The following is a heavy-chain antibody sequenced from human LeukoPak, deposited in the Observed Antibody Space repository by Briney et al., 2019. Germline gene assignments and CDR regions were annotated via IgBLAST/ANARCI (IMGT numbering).Heavy chain of an antibody. D-gene: IGHD5-18*01. Sequence: GGSLRLSCAASGFTFSSYSMNWVRQAPGKGLEWVSSISSSSSYIYYADSVKGRFTISRDNAKNSLYLQMNSLRAEDTAMYYCARHLGTAMVSPLGYWGQGTLVTVSS. CDR3: ARHLGTAMVSPLGY. J-gene: IGHJ4*02. CDR1: GFTFSSYS. CDR2: ISSSSSYI. V-gene: IGHV3-21*04.